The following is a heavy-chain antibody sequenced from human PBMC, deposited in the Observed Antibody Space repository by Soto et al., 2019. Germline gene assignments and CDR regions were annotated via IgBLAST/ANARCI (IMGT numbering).Heavy chain of an antibody. CDR1: GYTLTELS. CDR3: VTSLDCSGGSCYSDRDNAFDI. D-gene: IGHD2-15*01. V-gene: IGHV1-24*01. CDR2: FDPEDGET. Sequence: GASVKVSCKVSGYTLTELSMHWVRQAPGKGLEWMGGFDPEDGETIYAQKFQGRVTMTEDTSTDTVYMELSSLRSEDTAVYYCVTSLDCSGGSCYSDRDNAFDIWGQGTMVTVSS. J-gene: IGHJ3*02.